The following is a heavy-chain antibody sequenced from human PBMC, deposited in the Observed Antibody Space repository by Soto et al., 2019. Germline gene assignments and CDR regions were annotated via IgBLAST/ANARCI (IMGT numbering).Heavy chain of an antibody. CDR3: ARDRSNSPDYFDY. Sequence: SETLSLTCTVSGGSISSDNYYGSWIRQPPGKGLEWIGYIYYNGRTDYNPSLKSRVIISIDTSKNQFSLNLNSVSAADTAVYYCARDRSNSPDYFDYWGHGTPVNVS. CDR2: IYYNGRT. D-gene: IGHD6-6*01. J-gene: IGHJ4*01. CDR1: GGSISSDNYY. V-gene: IGHV4-30-4*01.